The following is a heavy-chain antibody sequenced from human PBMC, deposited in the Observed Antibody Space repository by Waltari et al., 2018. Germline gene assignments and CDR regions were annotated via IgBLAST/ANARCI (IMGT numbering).Heavy chain of an antibody. Sequence: QLVESGGGVVQPGKSLTLSCAAPGSTFTHHIIHWVRQAPGKGLEVVTAISYDGSKYCADSVEGRFTSAGYNAKTTVYLQMSSLRPEDTAVYYCAREGGTSGFSGYFDDWGQGTLVTVSS. D-gene: IGHD6-25*01. J-gene: IGHJ4*02. CDR3: AREGGTSGFSGYFDD. CDR2: ISYDGSK. V-gene: IGHV3-30*03. CDR1: GSTFTHHI.